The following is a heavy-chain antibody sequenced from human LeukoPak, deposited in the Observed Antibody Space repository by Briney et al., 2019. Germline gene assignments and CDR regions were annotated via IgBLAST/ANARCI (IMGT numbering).Heavy chain of an antibody. CDR3: SRVVRDGYNRNYDYYMDV. D-gene: IGHD5-24*01. Sequence: TPSETLSLTCTVSGYSISSGYYWGWIRQPPGKGLEWIESIYHSGSTYYNPSLKSRVTISLDTSKNQFSLKLSSVTAADTAVYYCSRVVRDGYNRNYDYYMDVWGKGTTVTVSS. V-gene: IGHV4-38-2*02. J-gene: IGHJ6*03. CDR1: GYSISSGYY. CDR2: IYHSGST.